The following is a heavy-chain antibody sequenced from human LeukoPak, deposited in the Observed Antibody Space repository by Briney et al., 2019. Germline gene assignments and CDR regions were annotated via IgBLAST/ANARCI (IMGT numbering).Heavy chain of an antibody. Sequence: ASVKVSSKASGYTFTGYYMHWVRQAPGQGLERRGDINPNSGVTNYAHKFQGSVTMTRDTPISTASMAMRRLRSDDTAVYYGARGSENDYYGSGHIDKWFDPWGQGTLVTVSS. D-gene: IGHD3-10*01. J-gene: IGHJ5*02. CDR1: GYTFTGYY. V-gene: IGHV1-2*02. CDR3: ARGSENDYYGSGHIDKWFDP. CDR2: INPNSGVT.